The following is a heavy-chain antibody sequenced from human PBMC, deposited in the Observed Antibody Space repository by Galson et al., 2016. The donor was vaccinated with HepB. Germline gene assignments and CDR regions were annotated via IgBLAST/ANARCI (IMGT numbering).Heavy chain of an antibody. Sequence: SLRLSCAASGFTFNNHALNWVRQAPGKGLEWVSIIAYDGRYKYYSDSVKGRFTISRDDSRNTLYLQMNSLRTEDTGVYFCAKERRGYYHEHWGQGTLVTVSS. V-gene: IGHV3-30*18. CDR2: IAYDGRYK. CDR1: GFTFNNHA. J-gene: IGHJ4*02. D-gene: IGHD3-3*01. CDR3: AKERRGYYHEH.